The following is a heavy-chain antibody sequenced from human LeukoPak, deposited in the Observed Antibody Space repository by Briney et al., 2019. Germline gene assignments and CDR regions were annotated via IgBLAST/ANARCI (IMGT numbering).Heavy chain of an antibody. J-gene: IGHJ4*02. V-gene: IGHV3-30-3*01. Sequence: QTGRSLRLSCAASGFTFSSSVMLWVRQAPGKGLEWVALISYDGSTKDSVKGRFTISRDNSKNTLSLQMNSLRAEDTAVYYYAKARGSTSSLSIDSWGQGTLVTVSS. D-gene: IGHD2-15*01. CDR2: ISYDGST. CDR1: GFTFSSSV. CDR3: AKARGSTSSLSIDS.